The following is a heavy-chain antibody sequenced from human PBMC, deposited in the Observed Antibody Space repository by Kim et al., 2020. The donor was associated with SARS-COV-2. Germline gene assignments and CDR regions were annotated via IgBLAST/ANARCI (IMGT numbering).Heavy chain of an antibody. J-gene: IGHJ4*02. CDR3: AGYYDFWSGTFDY. D-gene: IGHD3-3*01. V-gene: IGHV4-59*01. Sequence: YNPSLKSRVTISVDTSKNQFSLKLSSVTAADTAVYYCAGYYDFWSGTFDYWGQGTLVTVSS.